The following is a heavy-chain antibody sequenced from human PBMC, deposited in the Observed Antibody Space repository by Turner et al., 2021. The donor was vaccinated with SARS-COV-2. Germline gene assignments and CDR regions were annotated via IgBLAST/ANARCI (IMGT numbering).Heavy chain of an antibody. CDR3: ARAEGWAFGVVIPYDY. D-gene: IGHD3-3*01. J-gene: IGHJ4*02. V-gene: IGHV3-7*01. CDR1: GFTLSNYW. CDR2: IKQDGSEK. Sequence: EVQLVETGGDLVQPGGSLRLSCAASGFTLSNYWMSWVRQAPGKGLEWVANIKQDGSEKYYVDSVKGRFTVSRDNAKNSLYLQMNSLRAEDTAVYYCARAEGWAFGVVIPYDYWGQGTLVTVSS.